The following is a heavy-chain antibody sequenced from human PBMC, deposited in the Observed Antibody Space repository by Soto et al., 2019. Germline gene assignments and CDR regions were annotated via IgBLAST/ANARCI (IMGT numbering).Heavy chain of an antibody. D-gene: IGHD3-3*01. Sequence: SVKVSCKASGGTFSSYAISWVRQAPGQGLEWMGGIIPIFGTANYAQKFQGRVTITADESTSTAYMELSSLRSEDTAVYYCARWADFWGGSTPYYGMDVWGQGTTVTVYS. CDR1: GGTFSSYA. V-gene: IGHV1-69*13. CDR2: IIPIFGTA. CDR3: ARWADFWGGSTPYYGMDV. J-gene: IGHJ6*02.